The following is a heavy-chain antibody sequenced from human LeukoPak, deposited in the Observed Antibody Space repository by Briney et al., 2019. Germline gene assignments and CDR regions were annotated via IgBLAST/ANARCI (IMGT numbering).Heavy chain of an antibody. CDR1: GFTFSSYA. CDR3: AKGKYCTNGVCSHDY. Sequence: GGSLGLSCAASGFTFSSYAMSWVRQAPGKGLEWVSAISGSGGSTYYADSVKGRFTISRDNSKNTLYLQMNSLRAEDTAVYYCAKGKYCTNGVCSHDYWGQGTLVTVSS. V-gene: IGHV3-23*01. J-gene: IGHJ4*02. CDR2: ISGSGGST. D-gene: IGHD2-8*01.